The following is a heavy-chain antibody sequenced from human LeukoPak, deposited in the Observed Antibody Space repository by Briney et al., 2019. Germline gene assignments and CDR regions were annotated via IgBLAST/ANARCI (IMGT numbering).Heavy chain of an antibody. D-gene: IGHD6-13*01. CDR1: VFTFRTYA. CDR2: ISESSDTI. Sequence: GGSLRLSCAASVFTFRTYAMSWVPQAPGKGLGCGSYISESSDTIYYARSVTVHHTISRDNANTSLYLQKTARREEGRAVYYCARDRYCSRWYILDYWGQGTLVTVSS. CDR3: ARDRYCSRWYILDY. V-gene: IGHV3-48*02. J-gene: IGHJ4*02.